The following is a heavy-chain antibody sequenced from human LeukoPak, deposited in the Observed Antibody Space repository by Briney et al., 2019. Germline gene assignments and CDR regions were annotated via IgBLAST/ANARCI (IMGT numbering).Heavy chain of an antibody. CDR2: INPSGGST. CDR1: GYTFTIYY. D-gene: IGHD4-23*01. V-gene: IGHV1-46*01. Sequence: ASVKVSCKASGYTFTIYYIHWVRQAPGQGLEWMGLINPSGGSTNCAQKFQGRVTMTRDTSTSTVYMELSSLRSEDTAVYYCARGDSVPLGGGNLLRVLYFNDWGQGTLVAVSS. CDR3: ARGDSVPLGGGNLLRVLYFND. J-gene: IGHJ1*01.